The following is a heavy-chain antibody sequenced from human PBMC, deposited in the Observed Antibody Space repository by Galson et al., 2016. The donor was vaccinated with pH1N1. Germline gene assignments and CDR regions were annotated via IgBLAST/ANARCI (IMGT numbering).Heavy chain of an antibody. D-gene: IGHD3-16*01. CDR2: IYYSGST. J-gene: IGHJ4*02. CDR1: GGSISRGGYF. Sequence: TLSLTCTVSGGSISRGGYFWSWIRQHPGKGLEWIGYIYYSGSTYYNPSLKSRVTISVDTSKNQFSLKLSSVTAADTAVYYCARVPRGEQLYFFDYWGQGTLVTVSS. V-gene: IGHV4-31*03. CDR3: ARVPRGEQLYFFDY.